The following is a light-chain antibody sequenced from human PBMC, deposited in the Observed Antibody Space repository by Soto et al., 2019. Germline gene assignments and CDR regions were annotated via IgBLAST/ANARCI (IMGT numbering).Light chain of an antibody. CDR3: QHYNNLWG. CDR1: QSVSTN. V-gene: IGKV3-15*01. CDR2: GAS. Sequence: EIVMTQSPATLSVSPGERVTLSCRASQSVSTNLAWYQQKYGQAPRPLIYGASTRATGVPARFSGSGSGTEFPLNISSLQSEDFAVYYCQHYNNLWGFGGGTKVEIK. J-gene: IGKJ4*01.